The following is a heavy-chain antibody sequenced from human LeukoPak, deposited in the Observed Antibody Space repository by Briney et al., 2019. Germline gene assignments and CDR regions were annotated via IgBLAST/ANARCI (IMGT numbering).Heavy chain of an antibody. CDR2: IYPDDSDT. J-gene: IGHJ4*02. Sequence: GEFLKISCKGPRHSFHSQWIGWVRQMPGKGLEWMGIIYPDDSDTRYSPSFQGQVTISADKSISTAYLQWNSLEASDSAIYYCARRGDSDFRIDWGQGTLVTVSS. D-gene: IGHD2-21*02. V-gene: IGHV5-51*01. CDR1: RHSFHSQW. CDR3: ARRGDSDFRID.